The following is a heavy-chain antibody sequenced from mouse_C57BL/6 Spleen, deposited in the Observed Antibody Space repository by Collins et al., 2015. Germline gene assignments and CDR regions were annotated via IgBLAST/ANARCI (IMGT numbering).Heavy chain of an antibody. D-gene: IGHD2-4*01. Sequence: GKSLEWIGVINPYNGGTSYNQKFKGKATLTVDKSSSTAYMELNSLTSEDSAVYYCARYDYDAWFAYWGQGTLVTVSA. CDR3: ARYDYDAWFAY. V-gene: IGHV1-19*01. J-gene: IGHJ3*01. CDR2: INPYNGGT.